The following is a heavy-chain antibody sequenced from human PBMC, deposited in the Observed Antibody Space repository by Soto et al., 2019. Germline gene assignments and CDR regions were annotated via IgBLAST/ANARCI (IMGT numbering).Heavy chain of an antibody. CDR3: ARDRLYESNTQYYNYGMDV. J-gene: IGHJ6*02. V-gene: IGHV3-30-3*01. CDR1: GFTFTSYA. Sequence: LVESGGGLVQPGRSLRVSCAASGFTFTSYAMHWVRQAPGKGLEWVATISYDGSKKDYADSVKGRFTISRDNSKNTLYLQMNSLRAEDTAVYYCARDRLYESNTQYYNYGMDVWGQGTTVTVSS. D-gene: IGHD3-22*01. CDR2: ISYDGSKK.